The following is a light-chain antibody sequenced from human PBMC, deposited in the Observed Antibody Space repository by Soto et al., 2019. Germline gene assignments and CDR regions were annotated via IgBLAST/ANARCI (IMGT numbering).Light chain of an antibody. CDR2: DAS. CDR3: QQYKSYTYT. CDR1: QSISSW. Sequence: DIQMTPSPCTLSASVGDRVTITCRASQSISSWLAWYKQKPGKAPKLLMYDASSLESGAPSRFSGIGSGTEFTLTSSSLQPDDFATYYYQQYKSYTYTFGQGTKVDIK. V-gene: IGKV1-5*01. J-gene: IGKJ2*01.